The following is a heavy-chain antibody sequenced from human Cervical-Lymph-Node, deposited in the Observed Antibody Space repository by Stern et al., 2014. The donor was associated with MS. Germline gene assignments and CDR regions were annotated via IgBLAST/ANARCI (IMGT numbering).Heavy chain of an antibody. V-gene: IGHV1-46*01. Sequence: VPLVESGAEVKKPGASVKVSCKASGYTFSSYYMHWVRQAPGQGLEWMGIINPSGGSTRYAQKFQGRVTMTRDTSTSTVYMELSSQRSEDTAVYYCARSGSYSDAFDIWGQGTMVTVSS. CDR3: ARSGSYSDAFDI. CDR2: INPSGGST. CDR1: GYTFSSYY. J-gene: IGHJ3*02. D-gene: IGHD1-26*01.